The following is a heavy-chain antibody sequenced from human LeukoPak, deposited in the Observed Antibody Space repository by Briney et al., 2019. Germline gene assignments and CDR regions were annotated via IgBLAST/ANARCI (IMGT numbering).Heavy chain of an antibody. Sequence: SETLSLTCTVSGYSISSGYYWGWIRQPPGKGLDWIGTIYPSWSTYYNPSLKSRVTISVDTSKNMFSLKLSTVTAADTAVFYCAREERYGSWYVVGDYWGQGALVTVSS. CDR2: IYPSWST. CDR3: AREERYGSWYVVGDY. J-gene: IGHJ4*02. D-gene: IGHD6-13*01. V-gene: IGHV4-38-2*02. CDR1: GYSISSGYY.